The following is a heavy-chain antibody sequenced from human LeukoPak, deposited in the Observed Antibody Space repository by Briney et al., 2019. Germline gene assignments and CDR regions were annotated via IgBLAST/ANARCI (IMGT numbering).Heavy chain of an antibody. V-gene: IGHV1-69*02. CDR2: ITPMFGMA. CDR3: AGGGRDDFNSWFDP. J-gene: IGHJ5*02. D-gene: IGHD5-24*01. CDR1: GGRFSDYT. Sequence: ASVKVSCKASGGRFSDYTITWVRQIPGQGLEWMGRITPMFGMADYAQKFHDRVTITADKSTTTAYMDLSGLRSEDTAVYYCAGGGRDDFNSWFDPWGQGTLVTVSS.